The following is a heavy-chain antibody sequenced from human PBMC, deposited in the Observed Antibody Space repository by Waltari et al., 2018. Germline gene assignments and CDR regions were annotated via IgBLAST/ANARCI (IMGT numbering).Heavy chain of an antibody. CDR1: GGSISSSSYY. CDR2: IYYSGST. Sequence: QLQLQESGPGLVKPSETLSLTCTVSGGSISSSSYYWGWIRQPPGKGLEWIGSIYYSGSTYYNPSLKSRVTISVDTSKNQFSLKLSSVTAADTAVYYCARRITGTTPLLSYYYYYYGMDVWGQGTTVTVSS. CDR3: ARRITGTTPLLSYYYYYYGMDV. J-gene: IGHJ6*02. V-gene: IGHV4-39*01. D-gene: IGHD1-7*01.